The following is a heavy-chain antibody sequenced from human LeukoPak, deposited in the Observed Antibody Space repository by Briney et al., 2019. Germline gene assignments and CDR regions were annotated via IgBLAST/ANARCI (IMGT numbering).Heavy chain of an antibody. CDR1: GFTFSSYS. Sequence: GGSLRLSCAASGFTFSSYSMNWVRQAPGKGLEWVSSISSSSSYIYYADSVKGRFTISRDNAKNSLYLQMNSLRAEDTAVYYCARVNLLGAFDIWGQGTMVTVSS. CDR3: ARVNLLGAFDI. CDR2: ISSSSSYI. V-gene: IGHV3-21*01. J-gene: IGHJ3*02.